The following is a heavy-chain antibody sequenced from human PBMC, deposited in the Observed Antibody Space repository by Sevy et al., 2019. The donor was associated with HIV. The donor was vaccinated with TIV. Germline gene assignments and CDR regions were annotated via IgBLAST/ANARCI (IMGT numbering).Heavy chain of an antibody. CDR3: ARDLGGYGGNSIDY. Sequence: ASVKVSGKASGYPFSSYGISWVRQAPGQGLEWMGWISADSGNSNYALNLQGRVTMTTDTSTSTAYMELRSLRFDDTAVYYCARDLGGYGGNSIDYWGQGTLVTVSS. J-gene: IGHJ4*02. D-gene: IGHD2-21*02. V-gene: IGHV1-18*01. CDR2: ISADSGNS. CDR1: GYPFSSYG.